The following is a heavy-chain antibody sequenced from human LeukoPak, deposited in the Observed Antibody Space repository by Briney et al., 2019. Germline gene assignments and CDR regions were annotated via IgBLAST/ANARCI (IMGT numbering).Heavy chain of an antibody. D-gene: IGHD2-15*01. CDR1: GDSIRSYS. Sequence: SETLSLTCTVSGDSIRSYSWSWIRQPPGKGLEWIGYIYHSGSTYYNPSLKSRVTISVDRSKNQFSLKLSSVTAADTAVYYCARATTHFDYWGQGTLVTVSS. J-gene: IGHJ4*02. CDR2: IYHSGST. V-gene: IGHV4-30-2*01. CDR3: ARATTHFDY.